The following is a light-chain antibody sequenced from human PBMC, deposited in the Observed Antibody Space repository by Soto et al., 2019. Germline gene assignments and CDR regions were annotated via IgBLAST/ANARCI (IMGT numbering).Light chain of an antibody. CDR1: QSVSSY. CDR2: DAS. Sequence: EIVLTQSPATLSLSPGERATLSCRASQSVSSYLAWYQQKPGQVPRLLIYDASNRATGIPARFSGSGSGTDFPLTISSLEPEDFAVYYCQQRSNWPLYTFGQGTKLEIK. V-gene: IGKV3-11*01. J-gene: IGKJ2*01. CDR3: QQRSNWPLYT.